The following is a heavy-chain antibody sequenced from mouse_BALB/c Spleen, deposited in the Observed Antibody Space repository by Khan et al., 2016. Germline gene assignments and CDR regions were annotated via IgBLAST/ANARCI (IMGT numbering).Heavy chain of an antibody. Sequence: QVQLKESGPGLVAPSQSLSITCTVSGFSLTGYGVNWVRQPPGKGLEWLGMIWGDGSTDYNSALKSRLNLSKDNSKSQVFLKMNSLQTDDTARYXWDRAYYGNYRETMDYWGQGTSVTVSS. J-gene: IGHJ4*01. CDR3: DRAYYGNYRETMDY. V-gene: IGHV2-6-7*01. D-gene: IGHD2-10*01. CDR2: IWGDGST. CDR1: GFSLTGYG.